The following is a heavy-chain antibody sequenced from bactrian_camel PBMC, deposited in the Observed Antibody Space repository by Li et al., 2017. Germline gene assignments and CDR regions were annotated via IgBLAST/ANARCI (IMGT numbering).Heavy chain of an antibody. J-gene: IGHJ6*01. D-gene: IGHD7*01. Sequence: QVQLVESGGGSVQAGGSLRLSCSYSGSTFNNQFMAWFRQAPGKEREVVAVKTGGTTSYRDFVKGRFTISRDNAKNTLNLEMTNLKPEDTGTYYCAAREAEGGSCSGGFRMGTFGYFGQGTQVTVS. V-gene: IGHV3S53*01. CDR1: GSTFNNQF. CDR3: AAREAEGGSCSGGFRMGTFGY. CDR2: KTGGTT.